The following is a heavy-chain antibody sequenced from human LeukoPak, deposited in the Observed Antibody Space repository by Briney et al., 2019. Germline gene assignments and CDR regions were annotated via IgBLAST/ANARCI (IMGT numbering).Heavy chain of an antibody. V-gene: IGHV3-74*01. CDR2: INSDGSST. J-gene: IGHJ4*02. CDR1: GFTFSSYW. Sequence: GGSLRLSCAASGFTFSSYWMHWVRQAPGMGLVWVSRINSDGSSTGYADSVKGRFTISRDNAKNTLYLQMNSLRAEDTAVYYCARSLVGSSIPIWGQGTLVTVSS. D-gene: IGHD6-6*01. CDR3: ARSLVGSSIPI.